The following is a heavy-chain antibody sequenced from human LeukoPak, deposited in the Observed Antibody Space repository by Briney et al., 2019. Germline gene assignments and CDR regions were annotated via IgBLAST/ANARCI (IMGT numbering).Heavy chain of an antibody. CDR3: AKVRCSSTTCYKGIFDI. J-gene: IGHJ3*02. V-gene: IGHV3-23*01. Sequence: GGSLRLSCAASGFTFSSYAMTWVRQAPGKGLEWVAAINESGGSKYYVDSVKGRFTISRDNHKNALYLQMNSLRAEDTAVYYCAKVRCSSTTCYKGIFDIWGQETMVTVSS. D-gene: IGHD2-2*02. CDR2: INESGGSK. CDR1: GFTFSSYA.